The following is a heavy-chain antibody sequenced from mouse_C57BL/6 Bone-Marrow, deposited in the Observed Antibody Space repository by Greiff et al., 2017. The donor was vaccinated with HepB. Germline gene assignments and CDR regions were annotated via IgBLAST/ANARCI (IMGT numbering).Heavy chain of an antibody. CDR1: GYTFTDYY. CDR2: INPYNGGT. CDR3: ARSGYRNYLYYFDD. D-gene: IGHD2-5*01. V-gene: IGHV1-19*01. J-gene: IGHJ2*01. Sequence: VQLQQSGPVLVKPGASVKMSCKASGYTFTDYYMNWVKQSHGKSLEWIGVINPYNGGTSYNQKFKGKATLTGDKSSSTAYMELNSLTSEDSAVYYCARSGYRNYLYYFDDWGQGTTLTVSS.